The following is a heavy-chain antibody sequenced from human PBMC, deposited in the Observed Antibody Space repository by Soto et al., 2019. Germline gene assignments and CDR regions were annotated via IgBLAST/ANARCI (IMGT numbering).Heavy chain of an antibody. J-gene: IGHJ6*02. V-gene: IGHV4-30-4*01. CDR3: ARLGPTTVPTSYFSGNYNGMDV. D-gene: IGHD4-17*01. CDR2: IYYSGST. Sequence: QVQLQESGPGLVKPSQTLSLTCTVSGGSISSGDYYWGWIRQPPGKGLEWIGYIYYSGSTYYNPSLRSRLTISVDTSKNQFSLKLSSVTAADTAVYCCARLGPTTVPTSYFSGNYNGMDVWGQGTTVAVSS. CDR1: GGSISSGDYY.